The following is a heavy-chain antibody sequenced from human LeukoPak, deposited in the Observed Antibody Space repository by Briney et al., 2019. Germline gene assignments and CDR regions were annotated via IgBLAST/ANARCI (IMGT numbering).Heavy chain of an antibody. V-gene: IGHV5-51*01. CDR2: IYPGDSDT. D-gene: IGHD3-3*01. J-gene: IGHJ4*02. CDR1: GSSFTSYW. Sequence: GESLKISCKGSGSSFTSYWIGWVRQMPGKGLEWMGIIYPGDSDTRYSPSFQGQVTISADKSISTAYLQWSSLKASDTAMYYCARIESGYYAADSFDYWGQGTLVTVSS. CDR3: ARIESGYYAADSFDY.